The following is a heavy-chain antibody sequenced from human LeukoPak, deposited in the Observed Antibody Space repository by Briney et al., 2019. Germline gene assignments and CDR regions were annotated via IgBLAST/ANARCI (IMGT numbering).Heavy chain of an antibody. J-gene: IGHJ4*02. Sequence: ASVKVSCKASGYTFTGYYMHWVRQAPGQGLEWMGWINPNSGGTNYAQKFQGRVTMTRDTSISTAYMELSRLRSDDTAVYYCARGPYYYDSSGYYSLDYWGQGTLVTVSS. V-gene: IGHV1-2*02. CDR3: ARGPYYYDSSGYYSLDY. CDR1: GYTFTGYY. D-gene: IGHD3-22*01. CDR2: INPNSGGT.